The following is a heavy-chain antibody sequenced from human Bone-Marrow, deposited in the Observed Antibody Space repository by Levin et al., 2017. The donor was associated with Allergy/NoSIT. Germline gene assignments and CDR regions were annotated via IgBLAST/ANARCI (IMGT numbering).Heavy chain of an antibody. Sequence: GESLKISCTASGFTFSLFGMNWVRQAPGKGLEWVSSITSSPSHIYFADSVKGRFTISRDNAKNSLYLQMNSLRVEDTAVYYCARDRIYGILRNYGMDVWGQGTTVTVSS. CDR1: GFTFSLFG. V-gene: IGHV3-21*06. D-gene: IGHD3-3*02. J-gene: IGHJ6*02. CDR3: ARDRIYGILRNYGMDV. CDR2: ITSSPSHI.